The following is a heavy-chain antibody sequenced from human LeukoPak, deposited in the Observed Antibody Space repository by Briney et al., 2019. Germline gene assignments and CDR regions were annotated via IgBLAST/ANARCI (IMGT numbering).Heavy chain of an antibody. V-gene: IGHV1-46*01. CDR2: INPSGGST. J-gene: IGHJ4*02. Sequence: ASVKVSCKASGYTFTSYYMHWVRQAPGQGLEWMGIINPSGGSTSYAQKFQGRVTMTRDTSTSTVYMELSSLRSEDTAVYYCARVLGLRYFDWLRAPEYYFDYWGQGTLVTVSS. CDR3: ARVLGLRYFDWLRAPEYYFDY. D-gene: IGHD3-9*01. CDR1: GYTFTSYY.